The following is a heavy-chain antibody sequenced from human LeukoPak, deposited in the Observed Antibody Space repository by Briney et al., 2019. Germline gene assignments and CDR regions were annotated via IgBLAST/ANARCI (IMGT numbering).Heavy chain of an antibody. Sequence: PGGSLRLSCAASGFTCSRYAMTWVRRAPGKGLEWVSTIGDSGDKSYYPDSVKGRFTISRDLSKDTLFLEMHNLRAEDTAVYYCAKGRALWTYDFDSWGQGTLVTVSS. CDR1: GFTCSRYA. J-gene: IGHJ4*02. D-gene: IGHD3/OR15-3a*01. V-gene: IGHV3-23*01. CDR3: AKGRALWTYDFDS. CDR2: IGDSGDKS.